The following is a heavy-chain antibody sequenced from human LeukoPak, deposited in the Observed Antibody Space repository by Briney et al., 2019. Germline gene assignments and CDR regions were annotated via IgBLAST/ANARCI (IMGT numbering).Heavy chain of an antibody. D-gene: IGHD6-19*01. CDR1: GFAFNIYT. V-gene: IGHV3-23*01. Sequence: GGSLRLSCETSGFAFNIYTMTWVRQAPGKGLDWVSIINYNGVYTYYADSVKGRFTISRDNSKNTVYLKMSSLRPEDTATYYWAKDGHGPDSVCGTQIAVAGYVDYWGQGALVTVSS. CDR2: INYNGVYT. J-gene: IGHJ4*02. CDR3: AKDGHGPDSVCGTQIAVAGYVDY.